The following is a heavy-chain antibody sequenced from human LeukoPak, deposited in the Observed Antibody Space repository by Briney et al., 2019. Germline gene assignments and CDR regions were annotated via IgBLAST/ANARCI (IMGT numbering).Heavy chain of an antibody. CDR3: ARGDNVVVPAVDLYDY. D-gene: IGHD2-2*01. CDR1: GYTFTSYG. CDR2: INPNSGGT. V-gene: IGHV1-2*02. J-gene: IGHJ4*02. Sequence: ASVTVSFKASGYTFTSYGISWVRQAPGQGREWVGWINPNSGGTNYAQKFQGRVTMTRDTSISTAYMELSRLRSDDTAVYYCARGDNVVVPAVDLYDYWGQGTLVTVSS.